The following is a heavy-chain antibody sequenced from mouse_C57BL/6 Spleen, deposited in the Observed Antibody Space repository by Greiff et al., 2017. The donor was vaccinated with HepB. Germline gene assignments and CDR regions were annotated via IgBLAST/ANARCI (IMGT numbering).Heavy chain of an antibody. D-gene: IGHD1-1*01. CDR3: ARAPTTVVARYAMDY. V-gene: IGHV14-2*01. J-gene: IGHJ4*01. CDR1: GFNIKDYY. Sequence: EVQLQQSGAELVKPGASVKLSCTASGFNIKDYYMHWVKQRTEQGLEWIGRIDPEDGETKYAPKFQGKATITADTSSNTAYLKLSSLTSEDTAVYYCARAPTTVVARYAMDYWGQGTSVTVSS. CDR2: IDPEDGET.